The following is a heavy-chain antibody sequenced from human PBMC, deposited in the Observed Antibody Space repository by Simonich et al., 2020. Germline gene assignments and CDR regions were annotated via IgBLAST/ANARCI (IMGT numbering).Heavy chain of an antibody. CDR2: SIPYLSIA. CDR1: GGTFSSSA. J-gene: IGHJ6*03. Sequence: QVQLVQSGAEVRKPGASVKGSCRASGGTFSSSANSWDRQAPGKGLEWLGRSIPYLSIANYAQKIQGRVTITANKSKSTAYMELSSLRSEDTAVYYCARGGLADRRIVYYYYMDVWGKGTTVTVSS. D-gene: IGHD2-15*01. CDR3: ARGGLADRRIVYYYYMDV. V-gene: IGHV1-69*09.